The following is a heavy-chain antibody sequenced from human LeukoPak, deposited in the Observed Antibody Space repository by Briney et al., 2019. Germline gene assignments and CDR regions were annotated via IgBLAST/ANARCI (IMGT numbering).Heavy chain of an antibody. CDR3: ARDTIAVAGDLDY. CDR2: INPNSGGT. J-gene: IGHJ4*02. V-gene: IGHV1-2*02. D-gene: IGHD6-19*01. CDR1: GYTFTGYY. Sequence: ASVKVSCKASGYTFTGYYMHWVRQAPGQGLEWMGWINPNSGGTNYAQKFQGRVTMTRDTSISTAYMVLSRLRSDDTAVYYCARDTIAVAGDLDYWGQGTLVTVSS.